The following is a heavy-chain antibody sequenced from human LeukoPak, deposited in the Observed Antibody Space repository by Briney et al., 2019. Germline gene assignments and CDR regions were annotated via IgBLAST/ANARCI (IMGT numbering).Heavy chain of an antibody. J-gene: IGHJ4*02. Sequence: PSETLSLTCAVYGGSFSGYYWSWIRQPPGKGLEWIGEINHSGSTNYNPSFKSRVTISVDTSKNQFSLKLSSVTAADTAVYYCARGLGVVTWRVVGQFDYWGQGTLVTVSS. V-gene: IGHV4-34*01. CDR1: GGSFSGYY. D-gene: IGHD3-3*01. CDR2: INHSGST. CDR3: ARGLGVVTWRVVGQFDY.